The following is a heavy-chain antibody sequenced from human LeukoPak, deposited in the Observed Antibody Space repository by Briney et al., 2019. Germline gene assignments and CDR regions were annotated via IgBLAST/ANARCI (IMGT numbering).Heavy chain of an antibody. V-gene: IGHV3-11*01. CDR1: GFTFSDYY. J-gene: IGHJ5*02. CDR3: ARRRIAAAGTFYWFDP. Sequence: PGGSLRLSCAASGFTFSDYYMSWIRQAPGKGLEWVSYISSSGSTIYYADSVKGRFAISRDNAKNSLYLQMNSLRAEDTAVYYCARRRIAAAGTFYWFDPWGQGTLVTVSS. CDR2: ISSSGSTI. D-gene: IGHD6-13*01.